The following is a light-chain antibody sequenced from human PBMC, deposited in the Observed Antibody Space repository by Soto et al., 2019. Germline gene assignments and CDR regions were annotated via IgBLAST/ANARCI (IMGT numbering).Light chain of an antibody. Sequence: EIVLTQSPGTLSLSPGKRATLSCRASQSISSSYLAWYQQRPGQAPRHLIYGASSRATGIPDRFSGSGSGTEFTLTISRLEPEDFAVYYCQQYGSSSWTFGQGTKVEIK. J-gene: IGKJ1*01. CDR3: QQYGSSSWT. CDR1: QSISSSY. V-gene: IGKV3-20*01. CDR2: GAS.